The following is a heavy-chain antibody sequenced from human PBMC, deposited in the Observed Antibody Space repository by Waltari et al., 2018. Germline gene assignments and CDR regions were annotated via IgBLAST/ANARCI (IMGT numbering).Heavy chain of an antibody. J-gene: IGHJ5*02. Sequence: DVQLVQSGAEVKRPGRSLKLSCQVAGYTFTNYWIGWVRQLPGKGLEWMGIIYPGDSETTYSPSFEGRVTISVDKSTSTAYLQWSSLKASDTAMYYCVRQVGTNWLDPWGQGTQVTVSS. CDR2: IYPGDSET. V-gene: IGHV5-51*01. CDR1: GYTFTNYW. CDR3: VRQVGTNWLDP. D-gene: IGHD1-26*01.